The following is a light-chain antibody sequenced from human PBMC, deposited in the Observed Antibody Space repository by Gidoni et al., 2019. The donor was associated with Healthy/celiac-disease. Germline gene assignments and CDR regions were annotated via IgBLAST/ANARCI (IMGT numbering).Light chain of an antibody. CDR2: AAS. Sequence: DIQVTQAPSSLSASVGDRVTITFRASQGISSYLNWYQQKPGKAPKLLIYAASSLQRGVPSRFSGSGSGTDFTLPISSLQPEDFATYYCPQSYSTLWTFGQGTKVDIK. CDR3: PQSYSTLWT. V-gene: IGKV1-39*01. J-gene: IGKJ1*01. CDR1: QGISSY.